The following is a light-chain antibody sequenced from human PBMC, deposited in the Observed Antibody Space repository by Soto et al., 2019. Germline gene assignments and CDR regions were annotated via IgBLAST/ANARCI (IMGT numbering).Light chain of an antibody. CDR1: QSLLHINGYNY. Sequence: IVMTQSPLSLPVTPGEPASISCRSSQSLLHINGYNYLDWYLQKPGQSPQLLIYLGSNRASGVPDRFSGSGSGTDFTLKISRVEAEDVGVYYCMQALQTPWTFGQGTKVDIK. J-gene: IGKJ1*01. CDR3: MQALQTPWT. V-gene: IGKV2-28*01. CDR2: LGS.